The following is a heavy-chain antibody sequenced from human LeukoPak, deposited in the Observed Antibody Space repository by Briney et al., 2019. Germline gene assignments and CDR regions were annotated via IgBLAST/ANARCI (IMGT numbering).Heavy chain of an antibody. D-gene: IGHD6-13*01. CDR1: GFTFSSYS. CDR2: ISSSSNYI. CDR3: ARGGYSSRPDY. Sequence: GGSLRLSCAASGFTFSSYSMNWVRQAPGKGLEWVSSISSSSNYIYYADSVKGRFTISRDSAKNSLYLQMNSLRAEDTAVYYCARGGYSSRPDYWGQGTLVTVSS. J-gene: IGHJ4*02. V-gene: IGHV3-21*01.